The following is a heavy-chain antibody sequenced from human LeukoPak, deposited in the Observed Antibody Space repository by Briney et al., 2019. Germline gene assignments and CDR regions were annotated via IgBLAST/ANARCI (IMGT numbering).Heavy chain of an antibody. CDR3: ARPTDYYGSGSHQYYFDY. CDR1: GGSFSGYY. D-gene: IGHD3-10*01. V-gene: IGHV4-34*01. CDR2: INHSGST. J-gene: IGHJ4*02. Sequence: SETLSLTCAVYGGSFSGYYWGWIRQPPGKGLEWIGEINHSGSTNYNPSLKSRVTISVDTSKNQFSLKLSSVTAADTAVYYCARPTDYYGSGSHQYYFDYWGQGTLVTVSS.